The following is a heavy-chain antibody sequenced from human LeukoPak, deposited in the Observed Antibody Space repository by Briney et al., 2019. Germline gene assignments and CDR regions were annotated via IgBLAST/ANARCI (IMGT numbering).Heavy chain of an antibody. CDR3: VKNAVGGRASYFDF. V-gene: IGHV3-9*01. D-gene: IGHD3-10*01. CDR1: GFTFNGYA. CDR2: ISEESSSI. Sequence: GGSLRLSCVASGFTFNGYAMHWVRQGPGQGLEWVSGISEESSSIVYADSVKGRFTISGDNAENSLYLQMNSLRPEDTALYYCVKNAVGGRASYFDFWGQGTLVTVAS. J-gene: IGHJ4*02.